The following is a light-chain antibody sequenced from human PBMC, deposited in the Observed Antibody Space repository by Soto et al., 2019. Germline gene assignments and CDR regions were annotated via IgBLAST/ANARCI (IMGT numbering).Light chain of an antibody. CDR2: DAS. V-gene: IGKV1-5*01. CDR1: QGISGW. Sequence: DIQMTQSPSTLSASVGDRVTITCRASQGISGWLAWYQQKAGKAPRLLIFDASSLMSGVPSRFSGSGYGTEFTLTINRLQPDDSAAYYSQQYDSFSVWTFGQGTKVEIK. CDR3: QQYDSFSVWT. J-gene: IGKJ1*01.